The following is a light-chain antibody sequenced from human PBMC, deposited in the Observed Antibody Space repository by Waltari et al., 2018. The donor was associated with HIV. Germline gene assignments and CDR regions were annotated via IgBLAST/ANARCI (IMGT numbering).Light chain of an antibody. V-gene: IGLV2-14*01. CDR1: SHKIDFYNF. CDR3: SSFAGTGTPM. J-gene: IGLJ3*02. CDR2: GVT. Sequence: QSPLYQPASVSGSPGQSITIPCSGVSHKIDFYNFVSWYPLRPGKAPQRIIFGVTRRPPGISSRFSGSTSGGTASLTISDLQIEDEADYFCSSFAGTGTPMFGGGTKLTVL.